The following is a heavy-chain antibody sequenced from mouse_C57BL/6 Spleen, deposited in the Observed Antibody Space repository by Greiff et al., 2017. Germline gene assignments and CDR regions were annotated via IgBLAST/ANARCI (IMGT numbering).Heavy chain of an antibody. J-gene: IGHJ2*01. CDR3: ARQLRLRFGD. CDR1: GYAFSSSW. D-gene: IGHD3-2*02. Sequence: VQLQQSGPELVKPGASVKISCKASGYAFSSSWMNWVKQRPGKGLEWIGRIYPGDGDTNYNGKFKGKATLAADKSSSTAYMQLSSLTSEDSAVYFCARQLRLRFGDWGKGTTLTVAS. V-gene: IGHV1-82*01. CDR2: IYPGDGDT.